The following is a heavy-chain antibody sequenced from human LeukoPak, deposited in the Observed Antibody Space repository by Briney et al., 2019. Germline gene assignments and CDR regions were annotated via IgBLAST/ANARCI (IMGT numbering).Heavy chain of an antibody. CDR3: AGDYYDSSGLGY. CDR1: GFTFSSYS. J-gene: IGHJ4*02. D-gene: IGHD3-22*01. CDR2: ISSSSSYI. V-gene: IGHV3-21*01. Sequence: GGSLRLSCAASGFTFSSYSMNWFGKAPGKGLDWVSSISSSSSYIYYADSVKGRFTISRNNAKNSLYLQMNSLRAEDTAVYYCAGDYYDSSGLGYWGQGTLVTVSS.